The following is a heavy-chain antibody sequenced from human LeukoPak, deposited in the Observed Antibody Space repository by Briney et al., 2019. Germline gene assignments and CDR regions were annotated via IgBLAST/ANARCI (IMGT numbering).Heavy chain of an antibody. CDR1: GFTFSSYW. CDR2: IKQDGSEK. Sequence: PGGSLRLSCAASGFTFSSYWLSWVRQAPGKGLEWVANIKQDGSEKYYVDSVKGRFTISRDNSKNTLYLQMNSLRAEDTAVYYCAKPSVDTAMVIDAFDIWGQGTMVTVSS. V-gene: IGHV3-7*01. D-gene: IGHD5-18*01. CDR3: AKPSVDTAMVIDAFDI. J-gene: IGHJ3*02.